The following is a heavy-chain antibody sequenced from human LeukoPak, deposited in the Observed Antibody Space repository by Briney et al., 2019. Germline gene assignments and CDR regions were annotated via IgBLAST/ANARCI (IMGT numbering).Heavy chain of an antibody. D-gene: IGHD5-18*01. Sequence: ASVKVSCKASGYTFTSYYMHWVRQAPGQGLEWMGIINPSGGSASYAQKFQGRVTITADKSTSTAYMELSSLRSEDTAVYYCARGGVWYSYGPTDYCYMDVWGKGTTVTVSS. CDR2: INPSGGSA. V-gene: IGHV1-46*01. J-gene: IGHJ6*03. CDR1: GYTFTSYY. CDR3: ARGGVWYSYGPTDYCYMDV.